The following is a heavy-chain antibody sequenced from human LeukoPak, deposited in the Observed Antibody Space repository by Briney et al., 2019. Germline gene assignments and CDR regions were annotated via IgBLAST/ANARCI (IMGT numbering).Heavy chain of an antibody. Sequence: GSLRLSCAASGFTFSSYSMNWVHQAPGKGLEWVSSISSSSSYIYYADSVKGRFTISRDNPRNTLYLQMNSPRPEDTAVYFCAKRGVVIRVILVGFHKEAYYFDSWGQGALVTVSS. J-gene: IGHJ4*02. CDR2: ISSSSSYI. V-gene: IGHV3-21*04. CDR1: GFTFSSYS. CDR3: AKRGVVIRVILVGFHKEAYYFDS. D-gene: IGHD3-22*01.